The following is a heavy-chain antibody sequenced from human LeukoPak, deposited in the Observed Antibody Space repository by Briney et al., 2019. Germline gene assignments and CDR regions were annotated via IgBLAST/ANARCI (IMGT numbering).Heavy chain of an antibody. D-gene: IGHD3-22*01. CDR3: AREAGDSSGWDNWFDP. CDR2: IKQDGSEK. J-gene: IGHJ5*02. CDR1: GFTFSNFW. Sequence: GGSLRLSCVASGFTFSNFWMSWVRQAPGKGREWVANIKQDGSEKNYVDSVKGRFTISRDNAKNSLYLQMNSLRAEDTAVYYCAREAGDSSGWDNWFDPWGQGTLVTVSS. V-gene: IGHV3-7*01.